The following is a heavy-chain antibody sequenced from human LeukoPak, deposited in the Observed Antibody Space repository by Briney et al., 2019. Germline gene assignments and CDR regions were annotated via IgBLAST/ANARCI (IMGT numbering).Heavy chain of an antibody. Sequence: ASVRLSCKPSGYTRTDYYIHWVRQAPGQGLEWMGWISAYNGNTNYAQKLQGRVTMTTDTSTSTAYMELRSLRSDDTAVYYCARDGQLTYYYDSSGPGTFDYWGQGTLVTVSS. V-gene: IGHV1-18*04. CDR2: ISAYNGNT. J-gene: IGHJ4*02. CDR1: GYTRTDYY. D-gene: IGHD3-22*01. CDR3: ARDGQLTYYYDSSGPGTFDY.